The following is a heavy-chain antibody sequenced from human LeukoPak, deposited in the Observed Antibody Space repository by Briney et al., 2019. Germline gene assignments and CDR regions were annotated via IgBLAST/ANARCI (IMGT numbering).Heavy chain of an antibody. CDR2: MSYSGST. D-gene: IGHD3-16*01. Sequence: SETLSLTCTVSGGSISSYHWSWIRQPPGKGLEWIGHMSYSGSTNYNPSLKSRVTISVDTSKNQFSLKLGSVTAADTAVYYCAREGKGGYYYYYYMDVWGKGTTVTVSS. CDR1: GGSISSYH. J-gene: IGHJ6*03. CDR3: AREGKGGYYYYYYMDV. V-gene: IGHV4-4*08.